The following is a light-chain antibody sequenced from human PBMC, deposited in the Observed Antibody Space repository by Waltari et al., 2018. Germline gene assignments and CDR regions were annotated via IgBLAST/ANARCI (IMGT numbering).Light chain of an antibody. Sequence: SYDLTQPPSVSVSPVQTASITCSGNKLGNTFASWYQQRPGQSPVLVIYQDKKRPSGIPERFSGSNSGYTATLTISGALPMDEADYYCLAWDSSTAWTFGTGTRVTVL. CDR2: QDK. CDR1: KLGNTF. CDR3: LAWDSSTAWT. J-gene: IGLJ1*01. V-gene: IGLV3-1*01.